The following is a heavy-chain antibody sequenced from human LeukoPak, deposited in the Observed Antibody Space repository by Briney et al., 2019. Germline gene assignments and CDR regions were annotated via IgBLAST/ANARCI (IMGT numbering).Heavy chain of an antibody. CDR3: ARRGYYHYYYYYGMDV. CDR1: GFTFSSYW. J-gene: IGHJ6*02. V-gene: IGHV3-7*01. Sequence: PGGSLRLSCAASGFTFSSYWMSWVRQAPGKGLEWVANIKQDGSEKYYVDSVKGRFTISRDNAKNSLYLQMNSLRAEDTAVCYCARRGYYHYYYYYGMDVWGQGTTVTVSS. D-gene: IGHD5-18*01. CDR2: IKQDGSEK.